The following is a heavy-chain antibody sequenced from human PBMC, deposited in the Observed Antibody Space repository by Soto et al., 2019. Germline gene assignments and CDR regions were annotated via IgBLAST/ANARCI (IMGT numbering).Heavy chain of an antibody. Sequence: QVQLVESGGGVVQPGTSLRLSCTASGFTFSNHSMHWVRQAPGKGLEWVAVISYDGSNKYYADSGKGRFTISRDNSKNTLYVQMNSLRAEDTAVYYCARDQKAGHCSGGSCHYYYGMDVWGQWTTVTVSS. V-gene: IGHV3-30-3*01. J-gene: IGHJ6*02. CDR1: GFTFSNHS. D-gene: IGHD2-15*01. CDR3: ARDQKAGHCSGGSCHYYYGMDV. CDR2: ISYDGSNK.